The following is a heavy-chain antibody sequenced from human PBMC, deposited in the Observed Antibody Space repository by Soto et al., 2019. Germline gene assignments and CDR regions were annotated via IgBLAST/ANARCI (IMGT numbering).Heavy chain of an antibody. V-gene: IGHV3-21*01. Sequence: PGGSLRLSCAASGFTVSSNYMTWVRQAPGKGLEWVSPISSSSSYIYYADSVKGRFTISRDNAKNSLYLQMNSLRAEDTAVYYCARESGEDGYSYGYPFFSFDYWGQGTLVTVSS. CDR3: ARESGEDGYSYGYPFFSFDY. CDR1: GFTVSSNY. J-gene: IGHJ4*02. CDR2: ISSSSSYI. D-gene: IGHD5-18*01.